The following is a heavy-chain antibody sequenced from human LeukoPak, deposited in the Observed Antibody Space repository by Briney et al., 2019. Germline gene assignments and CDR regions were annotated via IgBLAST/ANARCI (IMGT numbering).Heavy chain of an antibody. CDR1: GTRVSDNY. V-gene: IGHV3-53*01. J-gene: IGHJ4*02. D-gene: IGHD3-16*01. CDR3: ARSVWGSYHFDY. Sequence: GGSLRLSCEASGTRVSDNYMYWVRQAPGKGLEWVSLIHSGGSTYYADSVKGRFTISGDNSKNTLYLEMSSLRVDDAAIYYCARSVWGSYHFDYWGQGTRVTVSS. CDR2: IHSGGST.